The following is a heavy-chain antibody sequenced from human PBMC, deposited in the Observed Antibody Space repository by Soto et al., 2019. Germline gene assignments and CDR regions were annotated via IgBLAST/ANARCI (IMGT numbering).Heavy chain of an antibody. Sequence: GGSLRLSCAASGFTFSSYGMHWVRQAPGKGLEWVAVIWYDGSNKYYADSVKGRFTISRDNSKNTLYLQMNSLRAEDTAVYYCARPLSNSRPDHYYYGMDVWGQGTTVTVSS. V-gene: IGHV3-33*01. D-gene: IGHD4-4*01. CDR1: GFTFSSYG. CDR2: IWYDGSNK. CDR3: ARPLSNSRPDHYYYGMDV. J-gene: IGHJ6*02.